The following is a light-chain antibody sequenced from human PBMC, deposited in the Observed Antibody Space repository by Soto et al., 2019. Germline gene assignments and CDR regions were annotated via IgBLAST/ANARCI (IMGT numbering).Light chain of an antibody. V-gene: IGLV1-47*01. CDR2: RNN. Sequence: QSVLTQPPSASGTPGQRVTFXXSGSXXNIGSNYVYWYQHLPVTAPKLLIYRNNQRPSGVPDRFSGYKSGTSASLAISGLRSEDEADYYCAAWDDSPSGHVVFGGGTKVTVL. J-gene: IGLJ2*01. CDR1: XXNIGSNY. CDR3: AAWDDSPSGHVV.